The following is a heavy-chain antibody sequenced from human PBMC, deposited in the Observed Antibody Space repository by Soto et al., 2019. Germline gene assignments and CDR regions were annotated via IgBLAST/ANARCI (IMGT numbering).Heavy chain of an antibody. Sequence: PGWSLRLSCAASGFTFSENYIDWVRQAPGKGLEWVGLIREKTNSYSTEYAASVKGRFTISRDDSKNSLYLQVNSLKTEDTAVYYCTTGAWYGGKYYITAWGQGTMATVSS. D-gene: IGHD1-26*01. CDR3: TTGAWYGGKYYITA. J-gene: IGHJ5*02. CDR2: IREKTNSYST. CDR1: GFTFSENY. V-gene: IGHV3-72*01.